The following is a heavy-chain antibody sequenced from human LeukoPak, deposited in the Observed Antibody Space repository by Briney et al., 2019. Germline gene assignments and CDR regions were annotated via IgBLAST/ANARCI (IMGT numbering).Heavy chain of an antibody. CDR3: TRADDSSGYYFDY. Sequence: GGSLRLSCTASGFTFGDYAMTWVRQAPGKGLECIGFIRTNAYGGTTECAASVKGRFTISRDDSKGIAYLQLNSLKTEDTAVYYCTRADDSSGYYFDYWGQGTLVTVSS. CDR1: GFTFGDYA. CDR2: IRTNAYGGTT. V-gene: IGHV3-49*04. D-gene: IGHD3-22*01. J-gene: IGHJ4*02.